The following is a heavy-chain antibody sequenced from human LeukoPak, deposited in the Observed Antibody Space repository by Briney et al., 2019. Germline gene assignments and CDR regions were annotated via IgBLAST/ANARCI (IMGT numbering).Heavy chain of an antibody. CDR2: ISYDGSNK. J-gene: IGHJ4*02. CDR1: GFTFSSYG. CDR3: ASEAVAGTFDY. V-gene: IGHV3-30*03. Sequence: GGSLRLSCAASGFTFSSYGMHWVRQAPGKGLEWVAVISYDGSNKYYADSVKGRFTISRDNAKNSLYLQMNSLRAEDTAVYYCASEAVAGTFDYWGQGTLVTVSS. D-gene: IGHD6-19*01.